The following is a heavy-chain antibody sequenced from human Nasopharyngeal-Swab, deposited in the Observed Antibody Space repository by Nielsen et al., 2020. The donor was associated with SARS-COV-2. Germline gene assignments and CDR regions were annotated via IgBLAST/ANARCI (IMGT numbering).Heavy chain of an antibody. V-gene: IGHV3-48*04. CDR2: LSSYTNTI. Sequence: GESLKISCAVSGFTFTTYGMNWVRRAPGKGLEWLSYLSSYTNTIKYAESVKGRFTISRDNAKNSIFLQMNSPRVEDPAVYYCARGNFGGGSLDYWGQGTLVTVSS. D-gene: IGHD3-16*01. CDR3: ARGNFGGGSLDY. J-gene: IGHJ4*02. CDR1: GFTFTTYG.